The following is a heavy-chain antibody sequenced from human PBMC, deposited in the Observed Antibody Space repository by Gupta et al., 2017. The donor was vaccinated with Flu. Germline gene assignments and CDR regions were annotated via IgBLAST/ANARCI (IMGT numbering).Heavy chain of an antibody. CDR3: ARVVTMVRGVLKFDY. Sequence: QVQLQQWGAGLLKPSETLSLTCAVYGGSFSGYYWSWFRQPPGKGLEWIGEINHRGSTNYNPSLKSRVTISVDTSKNQFSLKLSSVTAADTAVYYCARVVTMVRGVLKFDYWGQGTLVTVSS. CDR2: INHRGST. CDR1: GGSFSGYY. D-gene: IGHD3-10*01. J-gene: IGHJ4*02. V-gene: IGHV4-34*01.